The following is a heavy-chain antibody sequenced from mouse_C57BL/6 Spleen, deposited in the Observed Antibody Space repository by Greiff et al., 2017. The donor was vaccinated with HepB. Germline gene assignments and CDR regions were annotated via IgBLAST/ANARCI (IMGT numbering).Heavy chain of an antibody. J-gene: IGHJ3*01. D-gene: IGHD2-4*01. CDR3: ASENYDYDEGFAY. V-gene: IGHV3-6*01. CDR1: GYSITSGYY. CDR2: ISYDGSN. Sequence: EVKLMESGPGLVKPSQSLSLTCSVTGYSITSGYYWNWIRQFPGNKLEWMGYISYDGSNNYNPSLKNRISITRDTSKNQFFLKLNSVTTEDTATYYCASENYDYDEGFAYWGQGTLVTVSA.